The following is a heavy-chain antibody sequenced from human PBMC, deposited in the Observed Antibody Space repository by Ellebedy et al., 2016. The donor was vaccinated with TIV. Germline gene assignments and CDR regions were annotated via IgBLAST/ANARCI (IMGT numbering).Heavy chain of an antibody. Sequence: SETLSLTXTVSGASITNYYWSWIRQPPGKGLEWLGCFSYIGSTNYNPSLGSRVTISLDTSKNQFSLNLNSVTAADAATYYCARGGGETNRDYGFDFWGQGTLVTVSS. J-gene: IGHJ4*02. CDR3: ARGGGETNRDYGFDF. V-gene: IGHV4-59*01. CDR1: GASITNYY. D-gene: IGHD4/OR15-4a*01. CDR2: FSYIGST.